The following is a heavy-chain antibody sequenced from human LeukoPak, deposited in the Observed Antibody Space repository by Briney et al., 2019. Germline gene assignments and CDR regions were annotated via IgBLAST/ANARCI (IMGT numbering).Heavy chain of an antibody. CDR3: VKGGRYSSDVFDI. Sequence: PGGSLRLSCSASGFTFSSSAMHWVRQAPGKGLKHVSAISSDGVNTYYADSVKGRFTISRDNSRNTLYLQMSSLRPDDTAVYYCVKGGRYSSDVFDIWGQGTMVTVSS. CDR2: ISSDGVNT. J-gene: IGHJ3*02. V-gene: IGHV3-64D*06. D-gene: IGHD6-13*01. CDR1: GFTFSSSA.